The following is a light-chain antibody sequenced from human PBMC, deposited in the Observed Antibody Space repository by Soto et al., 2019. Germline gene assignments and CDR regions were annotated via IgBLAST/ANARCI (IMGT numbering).Light chain of an antibody. J-gene: IGLJ2*01. CDR1: SGHSSSA. V-gene: IGLV4-69*01. CDR2: LTSAGSH. Sequence: QPVLTQSPSASASLGASVKLICTLSSGHSSSAIAWHQQQPGKGPRYLMKLTSAGSHTKGDGIPDRFSGSSSGAERYLTISNLQSEDEADYYCQTWATGIVVFGGGTKLTVL. CDR3: QTWATGIVV.